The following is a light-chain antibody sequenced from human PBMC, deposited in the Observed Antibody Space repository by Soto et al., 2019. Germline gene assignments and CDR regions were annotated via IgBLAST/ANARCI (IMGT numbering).Light chain of an antibody. CDR1: SSDVGGYNY. CDR2: DVS. V-gene: IGLV2-14*01. Sequence: QSVLTQPASVSGSPGPAITISCTGTSSDVGGYNYVSWYQQHPGKAPKLMIYDVSNRLSGVSNRFSGSKSGNTASLTISGLQAEDEADYYCSSYTSSSTLVVFGGGTQLTVL. J-gene: IGLJ2*01. CDR3: SSYTSSSTLVV.